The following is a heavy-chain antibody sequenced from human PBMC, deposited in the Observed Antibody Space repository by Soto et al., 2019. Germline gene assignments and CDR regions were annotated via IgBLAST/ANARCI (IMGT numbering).Heavy chain of an antibody. Sequence: SETLSLTCTVSGASITYGAYSWSWIRQTPGKGLEWIGYINHLETTFYNPSFESRLTLSIDRTKNQFSLNLKSMSAADRAVYFCDRGGGFDSFDYWGQAILVTVSS. D-gene: IGHD3-10*01. V-gene: IGHV4-30-2*01. CDR1: GASITYGAYS. J-gene: IGHJ4*02. CDR3: DRGGGFDSFDY. CDR2: INHLETT.